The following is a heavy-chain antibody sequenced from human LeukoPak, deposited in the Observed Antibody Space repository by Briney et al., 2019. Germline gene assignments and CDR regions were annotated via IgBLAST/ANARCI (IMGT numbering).Heavy chain of an antibody. CDR1: GFTFSTYG. D-gene: IGHD2-15*01. CDR3: AKHSRRDLPSDS. V-gene: IGHV3-23*01. CDR2: ISGSGGST. J-gene: IGHJ4*02. Sequence: GGSLRLSCAASGFTFSTYGMSWVRQAPGKGLEWVSAISGSGGSTYYADSVKGRFTISRANTKNTLYLQMNSLRADDTAVYYCAKHSRRDLPSDSWGQGTLVTVSS.